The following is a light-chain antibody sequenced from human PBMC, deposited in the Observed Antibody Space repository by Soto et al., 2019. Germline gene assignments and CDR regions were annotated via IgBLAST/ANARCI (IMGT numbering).Light chain of an antibody. CDR3: QQYGSSPYT. J-gene: IGKJ2*01. V-gene: IGKV3-20*01. CDR2: GAS. CDR1: QSVSSSY. Sequence: EIVLTQSPGTLSLSPGERATLSCRASQSVSSSYLAWYQQKPGQAPRLLIYGASSRAAGIPDRFSGSGSATDFPLTISRLEPEDCAVYYCQQYGSSPYTFGQGTKLEIK.